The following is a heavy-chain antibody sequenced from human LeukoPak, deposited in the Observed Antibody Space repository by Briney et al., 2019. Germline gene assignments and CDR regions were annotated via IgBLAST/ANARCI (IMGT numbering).Heavy chain of an antibody. CDR1: VFIFSIYS. CDR2: IFDTGTYT. J-gene: IGHJ4*02. Sequence: AGGSVRLSCAASVFIFSIYSMNWVRQARGKGLEWGSSIFDTGTYTHYADSVKGRFTISRDNAKNSLYLKMNSLRAEDTAIYYCARDLVVSRSVGATEKIDYWGQGTLVTVSS. D-gene: IGHD1-26*01. CDR3: ARDLVVSRSVGATEKIDY. V-gene: IGHV3-21*06.